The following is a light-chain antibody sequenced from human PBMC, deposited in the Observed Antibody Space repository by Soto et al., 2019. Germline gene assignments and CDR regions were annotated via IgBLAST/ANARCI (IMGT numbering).Light chain of an antibody. CDR2: DAS. CDR1: QSVSSSY. CDR3: QQYGSSPVT. Sequence: EIVLTQSPGTLSLSPGERASLSCRASQSVSSSYLAWYQQIPGQAPRLLINDASRRATGIPDRFSGSGSGTDFTLTISRLEPEDFAVYYCQQYGSSPVTFGGGTKV. V-gene: IGKV3-20*01. J-gene: IGKJ4*01.